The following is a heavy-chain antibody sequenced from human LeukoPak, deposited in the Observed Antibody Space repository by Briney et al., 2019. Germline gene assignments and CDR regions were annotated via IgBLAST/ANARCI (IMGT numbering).Heavy chain of an antibody. CDR3: AKEDYSSSWYALDY. CDR1: GFTFDDYA. J-gene: IGHJ4*02. V-gene: IGHV3-43*02. D-gene: IGHD6-13*01. CDR2: ISGDGGSI. Sequence: PGGSLRLSCAASGFTFDDYAIYWVRQAPGKGLEWVSLISGDGGSIYYADSVQGRFTISRDNSKNSLYLQMNSLRTEDTALYYCAKEDYSSSWYALDYGGQGTRVTVSS.